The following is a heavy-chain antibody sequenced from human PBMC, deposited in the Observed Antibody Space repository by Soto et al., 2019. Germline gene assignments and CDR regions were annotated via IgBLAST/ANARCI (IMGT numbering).Heavy chain of an antibody. V-gene: IGHV1-18*01. CDR1: GYTFTSYG. J-gene: IGHJ4*02. Sequence: QVQLVQSGAEVKKPGASVKVSCKASGYTFTSYGISWVRQAPGQGLEWMGWISAYNGNTNYAQKLQGRVTMTTDTSTSXXXXEXXSXXXXXXXXXXXXRDPXFRSDYWGQGTLVTVSS. CDR2: ISAYNGNT. CDR3: XRDPXFRSDY.